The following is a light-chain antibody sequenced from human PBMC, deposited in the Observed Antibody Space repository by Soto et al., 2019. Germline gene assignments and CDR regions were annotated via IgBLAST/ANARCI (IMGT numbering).Light chain of an antibody. J-gene: IGKJ1*01. CDR2: GES. CDR1: QSVSSN. CDR3: QQYNSWPRT. V-gene: IGKV3-15*01. Sequence: EIVVTQSPATLPVSPGETATLSCRASQSVSSNLAWYQQKPGQAPRILVYGESTRATGIAARLSGSGSGTELNLSISRLQSEDFAVYYCQQYNSWPRTFGQGTKVDIK.